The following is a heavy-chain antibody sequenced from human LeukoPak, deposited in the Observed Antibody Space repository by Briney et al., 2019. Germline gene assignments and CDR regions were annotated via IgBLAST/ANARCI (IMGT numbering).Heavy chain of an antibody. J-gene: IGHJ4*02. D-gene: IGHD1-1*01. CDR1: GFTFSSYS. Sequence: PGGSLRVSCAASGFTFSSYSMNWVRQAPGKGLEWVSSISSSSSYIYYADSVKGRFTISRDNAKNSLYLQMNSLRAEDTAVYYCARDRGTWNDDGFDYWGQGTLVTVSS. CDR3: ARDRGTWNDDGFDY. V-gene: IGHV3-21*04. CDR2: ISSSSSYI.